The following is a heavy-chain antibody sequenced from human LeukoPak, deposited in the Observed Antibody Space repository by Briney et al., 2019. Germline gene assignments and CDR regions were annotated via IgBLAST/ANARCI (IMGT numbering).Heavy chain of an antibody. Sequence: GGSLRLSCAASGFTFDAYVMHWVRQAPGKGLEWVSSIGWNKDKILYADSLKGRFTISRDNARRSLFLQMDSLRAEDTAFYYCAKAKRNSDYLFDYWGQGTLVAVSS. J-gene: IGHJ4*02. CDR2: IGWNKDKI. V-gene: IGHV3-9*01. D-gene: IGHD5-12*01. CDR3: AKAKRNSDYLFDY. CDR1: GFTFDAYV.